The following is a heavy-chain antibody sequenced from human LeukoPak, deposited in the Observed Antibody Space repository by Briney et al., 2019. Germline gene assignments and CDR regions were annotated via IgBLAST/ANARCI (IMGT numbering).Heavy chain of an antibody. CDR1: GFTFSSYS. V-gene: IGHV3-21*01. CDR2: ISSSSSYI. J-gene: IGHJ4*02. D-gene: IGHD3-10*01. CDR3: ARGGLGELVDY. Sequence: GGSLRLSCAASGFTFSSYSMNWVRQAPGKGLEWVSSISSSSSYICYADSVKGRFTISRDNAKNSLYLQMNSLRAEDTAVYYCARGGLGELVDYWGQGTLVTVSS.